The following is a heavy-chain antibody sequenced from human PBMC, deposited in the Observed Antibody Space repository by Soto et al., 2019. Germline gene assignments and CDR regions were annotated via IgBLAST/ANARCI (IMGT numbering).Heavy chain of an antibody. J-gene: IGHJ1*01. V-gene: IGHV4-59*08. D-gene: IGHD6-13*01. Sequence: SETLSLTCTVSGGSISTYYWNWIRQPPGQGLECIAYVFYSGSANYNSPLKSRVTISVDTSKNQFSLKLSSVTAADTAVYYCARAAAFTSSWDSWGPGALVTVPQ. CDR3: ARAAAFTSSWDS. CDR1: GGSISTYY. CDR2: VFYSGSA.